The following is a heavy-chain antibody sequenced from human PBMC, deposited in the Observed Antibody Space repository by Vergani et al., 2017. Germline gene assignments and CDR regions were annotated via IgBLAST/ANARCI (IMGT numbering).Heavy chain of an antibody. CDR2: IIPIFGTA. CDR1: GGTFRSYA. V-gene: IGHV1-69*01. CDR3: ARGRPLRGPPAY. Sequence: QVQLVQSGAEVKKPGSSVKVSCKASGGTFRSYAISWVRQAPGQGLEWMGGIIPIFGTANYAQNFQGRVTMTADESTSTAYMELSSLRSEDTAVYYCARGRPLRGPPAYWGQGTLVTVSS. J-gene: IGHJ4*02. D-gene: IGHD3-10*01.